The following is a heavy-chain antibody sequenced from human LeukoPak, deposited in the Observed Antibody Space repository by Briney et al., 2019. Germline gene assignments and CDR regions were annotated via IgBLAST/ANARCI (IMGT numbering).Heavy chain of an antibody. CDR2: IYPADSDT. J-gene: IGHJ5*02. D-gene: IGHD6-6*01. CDR3: ARRYSSSSVDWFDP. V-gene: IGHV5-51*01. CDR1: GYSFTSYW. Sequence: GESLKISCKVSGYSFTSYWIVWVRQMPEKGLEWMGIIYPADSDTKYSPSFQGQVTISADKSISTAYLQWSSLKASDTAMYYCARRYSSSSVDWFDPWGQGTLVTVSS.